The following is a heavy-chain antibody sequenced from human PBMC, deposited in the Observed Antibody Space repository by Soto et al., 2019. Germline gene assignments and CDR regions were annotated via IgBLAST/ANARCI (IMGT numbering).Heavy chain of an antibody. J-gene: IGHJ4*02. Sequence: SVKVSCKASGFTFTSSGFQWVLQARGQRLEWIGWIAVGGGYTNYAQRFQDRVTLTRDMSTATTYMELSRLTSEDTAIYYCAADATAWQQMVPSDYWGQGTLVTVSS. CDR3: AADATAWQQMVPSDY. CDR1: GFTFTSSG. CDR2: IAVGGGYT. V-gene: IGHV1-58*01. D-gene: IGHD2-8*01.